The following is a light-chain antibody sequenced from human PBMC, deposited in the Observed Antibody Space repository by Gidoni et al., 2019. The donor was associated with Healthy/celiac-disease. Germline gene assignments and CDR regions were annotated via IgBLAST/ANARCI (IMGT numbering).Light chain of an antibody. CDR1: QSVLYSSNNKNY. J-gene: IGKJ3*01. Sequence: DIVMTQSPDPLAVSLGERATINCKPSQSVLYSSNNKNYLAWYQQKPGQPPKLLIYWASTRESGVPDRFSGSGSGTDFTLTISSLQAEDVAVYYCQQYYSTPRTFGPGTKVDIK. CDR2: WAS. V-gene: IGKV4-1*01. CDR3: QQYYSTPRT.